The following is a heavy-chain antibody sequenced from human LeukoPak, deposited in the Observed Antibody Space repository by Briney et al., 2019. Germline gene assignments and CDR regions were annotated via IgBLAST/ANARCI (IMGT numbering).Heavy chain of an antibody. Sequence: ASVKVSCKASGYTFTSYAMHWVRQAPGQRLEWMGWINAGNGNTKYSQKFQGRVTITRDTSASTAYMELRSLRSDDTAVYYCARDRDSDYYDSSGKNFDYWGQGTLVTVSS. CDR1: GYTFTSYA. V-gene: IGHV1-3*01. CDR2: INAGNGNT. D-gene: IGHD3-22*01. J-gene: IGHJ4*02. CDR3: ARDRDSDYYDSSGKNFDY.